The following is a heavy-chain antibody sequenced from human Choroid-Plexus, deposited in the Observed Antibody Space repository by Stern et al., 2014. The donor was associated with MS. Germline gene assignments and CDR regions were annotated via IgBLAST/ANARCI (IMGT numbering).Heavy chain of an antibody. D-gene: IGHD6-6*01. CDR2: INTKTGNP. CDR3: ATWGAGSSPPLFY. V-gene: IGHV7-4-1*02. CDR1: GYNLTTYA. Sequence: VQLVESGSELKKPGASVKVSCRASGYNLTTYAINWVRQAPGHGLEWMGWINTKTGNPTFAQGFTGRFVFSLDTSINTAFLQISSLKAEDSALYYCATWGAGSSPPLFYWGQGTLVTVSS. J-gene: IGHJ4*02.